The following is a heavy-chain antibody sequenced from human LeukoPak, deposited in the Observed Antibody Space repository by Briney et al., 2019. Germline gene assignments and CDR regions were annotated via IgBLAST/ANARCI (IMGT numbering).Heavy chain of an antibody. V-gene: IGHV4-4*07. D-gene: IGHD3-22*01. Sequence: SETLSLTCTVSGGSISSYYWSWIRQPAGKGLEWIGRIYTSGSTNYNPSLKSRVTMSVDTSKNQFSLKLSSVTAADTAVYYCARGRTYYYDTSGYYPSIYYGMDVWGQGTTVIVSS. CDR1: GGSISSYY. CDR3: ARGRTYYYDTSGYYPSIYYGMDV. CDR2: IYTSGST. J-gene: IGHJ6*02.